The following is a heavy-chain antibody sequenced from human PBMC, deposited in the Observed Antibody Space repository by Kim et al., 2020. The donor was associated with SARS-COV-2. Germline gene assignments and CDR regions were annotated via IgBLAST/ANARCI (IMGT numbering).Heavy chain of an antibody. Sequence: GDTKYSQRFQCRVAITRDTSASTVYMELSSLTSEDTAFYYCVRGESAGYNYWGQGTLVTVSS. J-gene: IGHJ4*02. CDR2: GDT. V-gene: IGHV1-3*01. D-gene: IGHD3-9*01. CDR3: VRGESAGYNY.